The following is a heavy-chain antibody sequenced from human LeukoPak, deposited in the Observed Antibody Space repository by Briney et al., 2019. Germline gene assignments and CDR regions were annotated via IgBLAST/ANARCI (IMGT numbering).Heavy chain of an antibody. CDR3: ARDSPDCSSTSCYGVDP. D-gene: IGHD2-2*01. V-gene: IGHV4-31*03. CDR2: ISYSGTT. Sequence: PPQTLSLTCTVSGGSITSGGYHWSWIRQHPGKGLEWIGYISYSGTTYYNPSLKSRVTISVDTSKNQFSLKLSSVTAADTAVYYCARDSPDCSSTSCYGVDPWGQGTLVTVSS. CDR1: GGSITSGGYH. J-gene: IGHJ5*02.